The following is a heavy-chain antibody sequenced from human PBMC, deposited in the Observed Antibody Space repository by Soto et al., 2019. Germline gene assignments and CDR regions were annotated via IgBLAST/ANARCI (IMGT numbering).Heavy chain of an antibody. V-gene: IGHV4-59*01. CDR3: STLRSYAASFHI. Sequence: PSETLSLTCTVSGGSISSSYWSWIRQPPGKGLEWIGYIHYTGSPNYNPSLKSRVTVSVDTSKKQFSLRLTSVTAADTAVYYCSTLRSYAASFHIWGQGTLVTVSS. CDR1: GGSISSSY. CDR2: IHYTGSP. D-gene: IGHD1-26*01. J-gene: IGHJ3*02.